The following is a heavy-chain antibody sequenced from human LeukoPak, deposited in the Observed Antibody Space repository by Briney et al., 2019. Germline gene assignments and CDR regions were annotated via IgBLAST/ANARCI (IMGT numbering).Heavy chain of an antibody. Sequence: SQTLSLTCALSGDSVFSNSSWNWIRPSPSRGLEWLGRTYYRSKWYNDYVVSVKSRININPDTSKNQFSLQLSSVTPEDTAVYYCARGGQGDGYSADEAFDIWGQGTMVTVS. CDR3: ARGGQGDGYSADEAFDI. CDR2: TYYRSKWYN. J-gene: IGHJ3*02. D-gene: IGHD5-18*01. CDR1: GDSVFSNSS. V-gene: IGHV6-1*01.